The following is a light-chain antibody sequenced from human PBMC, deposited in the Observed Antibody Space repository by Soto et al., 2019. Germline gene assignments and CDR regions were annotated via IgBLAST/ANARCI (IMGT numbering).Light chain of an antibody. Sequence: EIVMTQSPATLSVSPWERVSLSCRASQSIYEKLAWYQQKPGQTPRLLIYDASTRATGISGSFSGSGSGTEFTLTISSPQSEDFAVYYCQQYNRWPLTFGGGTKVDIK. CDR2: DAS. CDR3: QQYNRWPLT. J-gene: IGKJ4*01. CDR1: QSIYEK. V-gene: IGKV3-15*01.